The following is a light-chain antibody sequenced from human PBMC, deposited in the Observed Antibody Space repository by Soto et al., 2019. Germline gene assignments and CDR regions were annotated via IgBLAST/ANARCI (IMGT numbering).Light chain of an antibody. CDR2: KAS. V-gene: IGKV1-5*03. CDR3: QQYNTYPLT. CDR1: QSISTW. Sequence: DIQMTQSPSTLSASVGDRVTITCRASQSISTWLAWYQQKPGKAPKLLMYKASSLEGGVPSRFSGSGSGTEFNITISSLQPDDFATYYYQQYNTYPLTFGGGTTVDIK. J-gene: IGKJ4*01.